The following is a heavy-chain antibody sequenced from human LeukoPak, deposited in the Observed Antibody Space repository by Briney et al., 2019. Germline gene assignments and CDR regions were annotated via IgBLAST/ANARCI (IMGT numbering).Heavy chain of an antibody. J-gene: IGHJ4*02. CDR3: ARDTYDDFWSGYYTSGEDKICDY. Sequence: GASVKVSCKASGYTFTSYGISWVRQAPGQGLEWMGWISAYNGNTNYAQKLQGRVTMTTDTSTSTAYMELRSLRSDDTAVYYCARDTYDDFWSGYYTSGEDKICDYWGQGTLVTVSS. CDR2: ISAYNGNT. V-gene: IGHV1-18*01. D-gene: IGHD3-3*01. CDR1: GYTFTSYG.